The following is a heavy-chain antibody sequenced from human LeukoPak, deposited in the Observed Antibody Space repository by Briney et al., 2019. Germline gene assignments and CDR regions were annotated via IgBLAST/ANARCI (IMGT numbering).Heavy chain of an antibody. J-gene: IGHJ6*02. V-gene: IGHV1-3*01. CDR1: GYTFTSYA. Sequence: ASVKVSCKASGYTFTSYAMHWVRQAPGQRLEGMGWINAGNGNTKYSQKFQGRVTITRDTSASTAYMELSSLRSEDTAVYYCARGGITIFGVVIIRDYCGMVVWGQGTTVTVSS. CDR2: INAGNGNT. D-gene: IGHD3-3*01. CDR3: ARGGITIFGVVIIRDYCGMVV.